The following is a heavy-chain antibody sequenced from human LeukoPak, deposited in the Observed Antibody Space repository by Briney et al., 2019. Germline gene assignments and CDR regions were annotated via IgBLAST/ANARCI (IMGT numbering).Heavy chain of an antibody. CDR1: GGSISSYY. D-gene: IGHD6-6*01. Sequence: SETLSLTCTVSGGSISSYYWSWIRQPPGKGLEWIGYISYSGSTNYNPSLKSRVTISVDTSKNQFSLRLSSVTAADTAVYYCARLPTAYSSSSGNWSDPWGQGTLVTVSS. CDR2: ISYSGST. CDR3: ARLPTAYSSSSGNWSDP. V-gene: IGHV4-59*01. J-gene: IGHJ5*02.